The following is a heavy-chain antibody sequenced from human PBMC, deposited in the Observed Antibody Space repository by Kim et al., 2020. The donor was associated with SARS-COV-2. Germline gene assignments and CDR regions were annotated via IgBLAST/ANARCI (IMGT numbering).Heavy chain of an antibody. V-gene: IGHV1-69*06. CDR1: GGTFSSYA. CDR3: ASRTITMVRGVIIRRYYFDY. J-gene: IGHJ4*02. CDR2: IIPIFGTA. Sequence: AVKFSCKASGGTFSSYAISWVRQAPGQGLEWMGGIIPIFGTANYAQKFQGRVTITADKSTSTAYMELSSLRSEDTAVYYCASRTITMVRGVIIRRYYFDYWGQGTLVTVSS. D-gene: IGHD3-10*01.